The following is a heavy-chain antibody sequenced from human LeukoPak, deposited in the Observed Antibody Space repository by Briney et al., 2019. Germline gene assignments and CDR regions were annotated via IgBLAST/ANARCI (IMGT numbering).Heavy chain of an antibody. CDR3: ARDLAAVAEFQH. D-gene: IGHD6-19*01. Sequence: SVKVSCKTSGGTFSSYAISWVRQAPGQGREWMGGIIPIFGIANYAQKFQGRVTITADKSTSTAYMELSSLRSEDTAVYYCARDLAAVAEFQHWGQGTLVTVSS. V-gene: IGHV1-69*10. CDR1: GGTFSSYA. J-gene: IGHJ1*01. CDR2: IIPIFGIA.